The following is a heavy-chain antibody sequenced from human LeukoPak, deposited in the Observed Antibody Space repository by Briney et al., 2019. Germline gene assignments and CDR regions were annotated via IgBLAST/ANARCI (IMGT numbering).Heavy chain of an antibody. D-gene: IGHD3-22*01. CDR1: GGTFSTYA. Sequence: SVKVSCKASGGTFSTYAINWVRQAPGHGLEWMGVIIPIFGTGNYAQKFQGRVTITADESTSTAYMELSRLRSEDTAVYYCARREGHYYDGSGYYCPFDYWGQGNLVTVSS. CDR2: IIPIFGTG. CDR3: ARREGHYYDGSGYYCPFDY. V-gene: IGHV1-69*13. J-gene: IGHJ4*02.